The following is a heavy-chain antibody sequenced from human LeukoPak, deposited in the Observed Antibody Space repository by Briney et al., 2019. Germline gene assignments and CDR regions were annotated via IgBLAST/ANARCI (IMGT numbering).Heavy chain of an antibody. CDR3: ARVVWSVTTTHDAFDI. CDR1: GYTFTSYG. CDR2: ISAYNGNT. J-gene: IGHJ3*02. V-gene: IGHV1-18*01. D-gene: IGHD4-17*01. Sequence: VASVKVSCKASGYTFTSYGISWVRQAPGQGLEWMGWISAYNGNTNYAQKLQGRVTMTTDTSTSTAYMELRSLRSDDTAVYYCARVVWSVTTTHDAFDIWGQGTMVTVSS.